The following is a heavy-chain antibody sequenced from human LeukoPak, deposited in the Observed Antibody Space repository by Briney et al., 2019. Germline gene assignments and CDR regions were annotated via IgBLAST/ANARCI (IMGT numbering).Heavy chain of an antibody. D-gene: IGHD2-15*01. CDR3: ARDCIGCHGFDY. J-gene: IGHJ4*02. CDR1: GYTFTNYG. Sequence: ASVRVSCKASGYTFTNYGITWVRQAPGQGLEWMGCVSAYADNTNYVQKIQGRVTMTTDTSTSTAYMALRSLRSDDTAVYYCARDCIGCHGFDYWGQGTLVTVSS. V-gene: IGHV1-18*01. CDR2: VSAYADNT.